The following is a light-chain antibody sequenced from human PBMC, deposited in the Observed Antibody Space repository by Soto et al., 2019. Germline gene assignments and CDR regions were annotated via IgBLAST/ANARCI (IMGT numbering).Light chain of an antibody. CDR3: QQYESSPLT. CDR1: QSVSSAL. Sequence: EIVLTQSPDTLSLSPGERATLSCRASQSVSSALLAWYQQKPGQAPRLLIYRASTRATGIPVRFTGRGSGTDFTLPISRREPEDFAVYYCQQYESSPLTFGGGTKVEIK. J-gene: IGKJ4*01. V-gene: IGKV3-20*01. CDR2: RAS.